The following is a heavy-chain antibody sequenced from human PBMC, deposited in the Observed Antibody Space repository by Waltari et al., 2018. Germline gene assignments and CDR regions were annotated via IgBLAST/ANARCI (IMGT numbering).Heavy chain of an antibody. CDR3: ARGGEGFGECQFPYYYYYYGMDV. CDR2: IAYSWSP. D-gene: IGHD3-10*01. CDR1: GGSISSYY. V-gene: IGHV4-59*01. Sequence: QVQLQESGPGLVKPSETLSLTCTVSGGSISSYYWSWIRQPPGKGLEWIGYIAYSWSPHYPPSLNGRVTSSVDNSKNRFSLKRSCVTAADTALYDCARGGEGFGECQFPYYYYYYGMDVWGQGTTVTVSS. J-gene: IGHJ6*02.